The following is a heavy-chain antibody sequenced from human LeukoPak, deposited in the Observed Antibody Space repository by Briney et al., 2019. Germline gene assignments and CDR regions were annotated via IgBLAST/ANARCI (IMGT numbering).Heavy chain of an antibody. CDR1: GGSMRSSS. V-gene: IGHV4-59*08. CDR3: ARHKEGYGLDV. J-gene: IGHJ6*02. CDR2: VYYSGST. Sequence: PSETLSLTCTVSGGSMRSSSWSWIRQPPGKGLEWIGYVYYSGSTNYNPSLKSRVTISVDTSKNQFSLKLSSVTAADTAVYYCARHKEGYGLDVWGQGTTVTVSS.